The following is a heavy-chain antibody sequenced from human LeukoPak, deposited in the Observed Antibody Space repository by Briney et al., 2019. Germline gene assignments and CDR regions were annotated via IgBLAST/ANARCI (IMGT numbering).Heavy chain of an antibody. V-gene: IGHV3-30*18. Sequence: GGPLRLSCAASGFTFSNHGMHWVRQAPGKGLEWVAIISYDGSNKYYADSVKGRFTISRDNSKNTLYLQMNSLRAEDTAVYYCAKDQLWLGNPFDYWGQGTLVTISS. D-gene: IGHD6-19*01. J-gene: IGHJ4*02. CDR1: GFTFSNHG. CDR3: AKDQLWLGNPFDY. CDR2: ISYDGSNK.